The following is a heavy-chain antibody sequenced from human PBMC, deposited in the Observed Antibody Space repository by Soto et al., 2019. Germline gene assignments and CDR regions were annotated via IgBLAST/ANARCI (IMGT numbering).Heavy chain of an antibody. CDR1: GGSITTSSYN. V-gene: IGHV4-39*02. CDR2: IYSDGMT. Sequence: PSETLSLTCSVSGGSITTSSYNWYWIRQPPGKGLEWIGTIYSDGMTSYNPSLRSPVTISVDTSKNHFALKVNSVTAADTAVYYCARFYGNSFDVWGRGTVVTVSS. CDR3: ARFYGNSFDV. D-gene: IGHD3-10*01. J-gene: IGHJ3*01.